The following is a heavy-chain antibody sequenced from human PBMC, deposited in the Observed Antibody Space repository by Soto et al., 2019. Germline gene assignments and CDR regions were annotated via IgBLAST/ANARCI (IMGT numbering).Heavy chain of an antibody. CDR3: AHLGTPRVGCGAFDI. Sequence: SETLSLTCDVSVDTISSAFFYWNWILQRPGKGLEWVGYIYSSGRTYSNPSLETRLTISIDKFSNQFSLSLSSVTAADTAVYFCAHLGTPRVGCGAFDIRGPATLVTVS. D-gene: IGHD1-7*01. J-gene: IGHJ3*02. V-gene: IGHV4-31*11. CDR1: VDTISSAFFY. CDR2: IYSSGRT.